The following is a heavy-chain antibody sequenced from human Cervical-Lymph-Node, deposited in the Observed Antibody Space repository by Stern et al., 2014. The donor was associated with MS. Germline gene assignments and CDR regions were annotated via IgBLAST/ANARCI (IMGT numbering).Heavy chain of an antibody. D-gene: IGHD3-16*01. V-gene: IGHV3-15*01. Sequence: VQLVQSGGGLVKPGGSLRLSCASSGFTFTNAGLSWVRQAPGKGLAWVGRIKGKTDGGTTDYAAPVKGRFTISRDDSKKMLFLQMNSLKSEDTAIYYCTAGGGAASYWGQGTLVTVS. CDR2: IKGKTDGGTT. CDR1: GFTFTNAG. J-gene: IGHJ1*01. CDR3: TAGGGAASY.